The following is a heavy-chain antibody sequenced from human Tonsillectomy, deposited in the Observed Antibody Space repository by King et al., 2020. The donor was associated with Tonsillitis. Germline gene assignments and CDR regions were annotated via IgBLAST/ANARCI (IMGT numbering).Heavy chain of an antibody. Sequence: VQSGAEVKKPGASVKVSCKTSGYTFPSYGISWVRPAPGQGLEWMGWISIHNGNTDYAQKLQGRVTMTTDTSTSTAYMELRSLRSDDTAVYYCARMVTGYYGSGTYYFFDYWGQGTLVTVSS. CDR3: ARMVTGYYGSGTYYFFDY. CDR1: GYTFPSYG. D-gene: IGHD3-10*01. CDR2: ISIHNGNT. V-gene: IGHV1-18*01. J-gene: IGHJ4*02.